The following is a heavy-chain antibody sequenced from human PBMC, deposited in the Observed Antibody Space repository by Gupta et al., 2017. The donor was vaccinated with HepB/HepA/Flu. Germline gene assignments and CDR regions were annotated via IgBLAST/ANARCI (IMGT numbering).Heavy chain of an antibody. CDR2: ITYDGSDR. CDR3: ARALYYYGSGGPNLAEKYYYFGMDF. D-gene: IGHD3-10*01. J-gene: IGHJ6*02. Sequence: QVQLVESGGGVVQPGRSLRLPCAASGFNFGAYGMPGVRQPPGKGLEWVSLITYDGSDRYSADSVKGRFTISRDGSKSILYLQMDSLRVEDTAVYYCARALYYYGSGGPNLAEKYYYFGMDFWGQGTTVTVSS. V-gene: IGHV3-33*05. CDR1: GFNFGAYG.